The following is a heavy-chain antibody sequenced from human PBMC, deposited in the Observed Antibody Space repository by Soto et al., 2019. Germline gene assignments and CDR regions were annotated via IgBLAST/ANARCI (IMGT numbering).Heavy chain of an antibody. CDR2: VYHTGTT. J-gene: IGHJ6*02. D-gene: IGHD3-22*01. Sequence: NPSETLSLTSVVSGGPVSGDDLYWSWIRHLPGKGLEWIANVYHTGTTYYNPSLKSRVSMSVDTSQNQFSLILASVTAADTAVYYCARALVTDYNSRDYHYYFAMDVWVQGTSVT. V-gene: IGHV4-31*02. CDR3: ARALVTDYNSRDYHYYFAMDV. CDR1: GGPVSGDDLY.